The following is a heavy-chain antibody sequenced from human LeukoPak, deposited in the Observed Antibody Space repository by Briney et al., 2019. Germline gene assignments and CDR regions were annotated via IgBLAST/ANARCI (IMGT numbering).Heavy chain of an antibody. D-gene: IGHD3-22*01. CDR3: APYYYDSSGYYHPNGV. V-gene: IGHV1-69*13. CDR2: IIPIFGTA. CDR1: GGTFSSYA. Sequence: GASVKVSCKASGGTFSSYAISWVRQAPGQGLEWMGGIIPIFGTANYAQKFQGRVTITADESTSTAYMELSSLRSEDTAVYYCAPYYYDSSGYYHPNGVWGQGTTVTVSS. J-gene: IGHJ6*02.